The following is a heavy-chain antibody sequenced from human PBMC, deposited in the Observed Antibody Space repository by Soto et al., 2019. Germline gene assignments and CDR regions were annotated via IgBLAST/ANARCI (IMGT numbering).Heavy chain of an antibody. CDR3: ATDFNSGYFSNWFDP. Sequence: ASVKVSCKASEYPFTSYAIHWVRQAPGQRLEWMGWINAGNGNTRYSQKFQDRVTITRDTSTSTAYMELNSLRAEDTALYYCATDFNSGYFSNWFDPWGQGTLVTVSS. V-gene: IGHV1-3*01. D-gene: IGHD3-22*01. CDR2: INAGNGNT. CDR1: EYPFTSYA. J-gene: IGHJ5*02.